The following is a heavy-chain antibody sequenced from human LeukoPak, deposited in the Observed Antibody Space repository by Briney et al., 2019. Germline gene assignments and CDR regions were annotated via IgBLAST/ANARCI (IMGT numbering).Heavy chain of an antibody. J-gene: IGHJ4*02. CDR3: ARGPRAATGRSYDY. CDR1: GFTVSSNY. D-gene: IGHD6-13*01. Sequence: PGRSLRLSCAASGFTVSSNYMSWVRQAPGKGLEWVSVIYPGGRTYYADSVKGRFTISRDNSKNTLYLQLNSLRAEDTAVYYCARGPRAATGRSYDYWGQGTLVTVSS. V-gene: IGHV3-53*01. CDR2: IYPGGRT.